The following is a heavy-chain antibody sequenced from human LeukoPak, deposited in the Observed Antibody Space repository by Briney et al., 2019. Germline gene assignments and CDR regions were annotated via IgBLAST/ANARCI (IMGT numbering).Heavy chain of an antibody. D-gene: IGHD3-3*01. CDR3: ARGYYVDY. CDR1: GFTFNAYS. CDR2: ISSSGDYI. V-gene: IGHV3-21*01. J-gene: IGHJ4*02. Sequence: KSGGSLRLSCAASGFTFNAYSMNWVRQAPGKGLEWVSSISSSGDYIYYADSLKGRFTISRDNAKNSLFLQMNSLRAEDTAVYYCARGYYVDYWGQGTLVTVSS.